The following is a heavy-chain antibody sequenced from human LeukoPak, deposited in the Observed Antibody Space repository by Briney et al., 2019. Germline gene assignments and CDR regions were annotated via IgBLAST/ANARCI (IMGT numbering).Heavy chain of an antibody. CDR3: ARIRYYYGSGSYSLGY. V-gene: IGHV1-2*02. CDR1: GYTFIDYY. CDR2: INPNSGGT. D-gene: IGHD3-10*01. J-gene: IGHJ4*02. Sequence: GAPVKVSCKASGYTFIDYYIHWVRQAPGQGPEWMGWINPNSGGTNYGQKFQGRVTMTRDTSISTAYMELSRLISDETAVYYCARIRYYYGSGSYSLGYWGQGTLVTVSS.